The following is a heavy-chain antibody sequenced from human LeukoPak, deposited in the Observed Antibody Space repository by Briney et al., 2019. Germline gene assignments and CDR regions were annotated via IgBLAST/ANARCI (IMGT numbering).Heavy chain of an antibody. CDR2: MNPNSGNT. D-gene: IGHD3-3*02. J-gene: IGHJ4*02. CDR1: GYTFTSYD. V-gene: IGHV1-8*01. CDR3: ARASITTPTDFDY. Sequence: AASVKVSCKASGYTFTSYDINWVRQATGQGLEWMGWMNPNSGNTGYAQKFQGRVTMTRNTSISTAYMELSSLRSEDTAVYYCARASITTPTDFDYWGQGTLVTVSS.